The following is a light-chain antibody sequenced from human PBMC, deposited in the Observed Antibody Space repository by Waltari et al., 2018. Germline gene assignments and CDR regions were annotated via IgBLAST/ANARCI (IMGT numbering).Light chain of an antibody. CDR3: AAWDDSLSGVV. Sequence: QSVLTQPPSASGTPGQRVTISCSGSSSNIGRNYVYWYQQPPGTAPKLPIYRNNQRPSGVPDRFSGSKSGTSASLAISGLRSEDEADYYCAAWDDSLSGVVFGGGTKLTVL. V-gene: IGLV1-47*01. CDR2: RNN. CDR1: SSNIGRNY. J-gene: IGLJ2*01.